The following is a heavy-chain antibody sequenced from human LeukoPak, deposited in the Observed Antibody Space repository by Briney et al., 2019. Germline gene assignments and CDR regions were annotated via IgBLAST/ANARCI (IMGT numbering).Heavy chain of an antibody. J-gene: IGHJ4*02. CDR1: GFTFDDYA. CDR2: ITWNSGSI. CDR3: AKGGGSSSGCVDY. Sequence: GGSLRLSCAASGFTFDDYAMHWVRQAPGKGLEWVSGITWNSGSIAYADSVKGRFTFSRDNAKNSLYVQMNILRAKDTALYYCAKGGGSSSGCVDYWGQGTLVTVSS. D-gene: IGHD6-6*01. V-gene: IGHV3-9*01.